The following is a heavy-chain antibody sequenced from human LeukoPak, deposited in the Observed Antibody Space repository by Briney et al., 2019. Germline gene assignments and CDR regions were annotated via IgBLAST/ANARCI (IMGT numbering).Heavy chain of an antibody. Sequence: ASVKVSCKASGYTFTGYYMHWVRQAPGQGLEWMGWINPNSGGTNYAQKFQGRVTMTRDTSISTAYMELSRLRSDDTAVCYCARESGIVGAREFDPWGQGTLVTVSS. V-gene: IGHV1-2*02. CDR2: INPNSGGT. J-gene: IGHJ5*02. CDR1: GYTFTGYY. D-gene: IGHD1-26*01. CDR3: ARESGIVGAREFDP.